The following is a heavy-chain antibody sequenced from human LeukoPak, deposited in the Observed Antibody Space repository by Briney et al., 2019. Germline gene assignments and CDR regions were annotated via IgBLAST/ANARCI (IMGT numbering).Heavy chain of an antibody. CDR1: GCSLSNYG. Sequence: GGSLRLSCAASGCSLSNYGMHWVRQAPGKGLEWVAALLYDGNTKHYADPVKGRFTISRDISKNTFYLQMNSLTAEDTAVYYCARDHRPEIQYYYMDVWGKGTTVAVSS. CDR2: LLYDGNTK. D-gene: IGHD1-14*01. V-gene: IGHV3-33*01. CDR3: ARDHRPEIQYYYMDV. J-gene: IGHJ6*03.